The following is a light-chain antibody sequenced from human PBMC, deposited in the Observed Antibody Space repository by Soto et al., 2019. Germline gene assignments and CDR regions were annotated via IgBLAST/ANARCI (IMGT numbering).Light chain of an antibody. CDR2: GAS. J-gene: IGKJ1*01. Sequence: EIVMTQSPATLSVSPGERATLSCRASQSLGTTLAWFQQNPGQVPRLLIHGASTRATCVPARFSGSGSGTAFTLTINSLQSEDFAVYYCQQYNMWPRTFGQGTKVDIK. V-gene: IGKV3-15*01. CDR3: QQYNMWPRT. CDR1: QSLGTT.